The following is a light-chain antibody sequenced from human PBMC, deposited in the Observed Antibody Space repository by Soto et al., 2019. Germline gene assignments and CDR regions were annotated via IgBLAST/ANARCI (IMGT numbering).Light chain of an antibody. Sequence: DIQMTQSPSTLSASVGDRVTITCRASQSINSWLAWYQQKPGKAPKLLIYKASSLESGVPSRFSGSVSGTEFTLTISSLQPDDFATYYCQQYNSYWTFGQGTKVEIK. V-gene: IGKV1-5*03. CDR2: KAS. J-gene: IGKJ1*01. CDR3: QQYNSYWT. CDR1: QSINSW.